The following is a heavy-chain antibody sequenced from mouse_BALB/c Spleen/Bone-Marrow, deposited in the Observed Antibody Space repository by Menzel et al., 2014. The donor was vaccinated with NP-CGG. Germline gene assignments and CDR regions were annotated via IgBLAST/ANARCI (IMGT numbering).Heavy chain of an antibody. CDR2: IDPANGNT. D-gene: IGHD1-1*01. CDR1: GFNIKDTY. V-gene: IGHV14-3*02. Sequence: EVQLQQSGAELVKPGASVKLSCTASGFNIKDTYMHWVKQRPEQGLERIGRIDPANGNTKYDPKFQGKATITADTSSNTAYLQLSSLTSEDTAVYYCARSYGSSPFDYWGQGTTLTVSS. J-gene: IGHJ2*01. CDR3: ARSYGSSPFDY.